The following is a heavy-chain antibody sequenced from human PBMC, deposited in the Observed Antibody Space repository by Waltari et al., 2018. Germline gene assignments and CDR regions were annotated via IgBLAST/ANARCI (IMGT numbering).Heavy chain of an antibody. Sequence: QLQLQESGPGLVKPSETLAVTCRVSGGSITTNRHYWGWIRQPPGQGLEWIGTISYNGATYSSPSLRGRLTLSRDTTMNQLSLKLGSVTAADTAVYYCATYIGASVGTAAFDVWGQGTMVTVSS. CDR1: GGSITTNRHY. J-gene: IGHJ3*01. CDR2: ISYNGAT. CDR3: ATYIGASVGTAAFDV. D-gene: IGHD5-12*01. V-gene: IGHV4-39*01.